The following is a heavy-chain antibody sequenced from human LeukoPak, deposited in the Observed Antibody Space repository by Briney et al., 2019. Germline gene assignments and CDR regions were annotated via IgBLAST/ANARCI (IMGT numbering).Heavy chain of an antibody. CDR1: GFTFSSYG. CDR2: IWYDGSNK. Sequence: PGGSLRLSCAASGFTFSSYGMHWVRQAPGKGLEGVAVIWYDGSNKYYADSVKGRFTISRDNSKNTLYLQMNSLRAEDTAVYYSARDPGEGSYPDYWGQGTLVTVSS. CDR3: ARDPGEGSYPDY. D-gene: IGHD1-26*01. V-gene: IGHV3-33*01. J-gene: IGHJ4*02.